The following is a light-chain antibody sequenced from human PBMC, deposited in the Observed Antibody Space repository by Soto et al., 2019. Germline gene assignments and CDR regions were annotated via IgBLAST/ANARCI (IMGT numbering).Light chain of an antibody. V-gene: IGLV2-14*01. CDR2: EVS. CDR3: SSYSATNTLV. CDR1: SSDVGDYPY. Sequence: QSVLTQPVSVSGSPGQSITISCTGTSSDVGDYPYVSWYQQHPAKVPKLIIYEVSHRPSGITSRFSGSKSQNTASLTISGLQAEDEADYYCSSYSATNTLVFGSGTKVTVL. J-gene: IGLJ1*01.